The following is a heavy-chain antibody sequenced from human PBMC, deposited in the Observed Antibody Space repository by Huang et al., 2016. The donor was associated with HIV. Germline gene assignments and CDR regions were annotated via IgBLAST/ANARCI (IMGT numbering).Heavy chain of an antibody. CDR3: ARDHHDFWRGYRRMYFFDH. D-gene: IGHD3-3*01. CDR2: IDYSGST. V-gene: IGHV4-59*11. CDR1: GGSISTHY. Sequence: QVQLQESGPGLVKPSETLSLTCTVSGGSISTHYWSWIRQPPGKGLEWIGSIDYSGSTNYSPSLKSRVTILLDTSKNQFFLRVNSVTAADTAMYYCARDHHDFWRGYRRMYFFDHWGQGTLVTVSS. J-gene: IGHJ4*02.